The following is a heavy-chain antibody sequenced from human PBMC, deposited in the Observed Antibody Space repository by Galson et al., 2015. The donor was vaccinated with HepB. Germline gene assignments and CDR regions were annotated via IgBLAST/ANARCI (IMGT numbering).Heavy chain of an antibody. Sequence: SLRLSCAASGFTFSGSAIHWVRQASGKGPEWVGRIRSKTTNYATSYVPSLKGRFTISRDDSKNMAYLHIKSLKTEDTAVYYCTRFGDFSGYSSRWGQGTLVTVSA. J-gene: IGHJ4*02. D-gene: IGHD6-19*01. V-gene: IGHV3-73*01. CDR2: IRSKTTNYAT. CDR1: GFTFSGSA. CDR3: TRFGDFSGYSSR.